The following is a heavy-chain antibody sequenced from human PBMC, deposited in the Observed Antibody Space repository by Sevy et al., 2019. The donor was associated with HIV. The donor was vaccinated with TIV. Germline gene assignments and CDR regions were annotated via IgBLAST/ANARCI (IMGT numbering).Heavy chain of an antibody. Sequence: GSLRLSCAASAFTFSTYNMNWVRQAPGKGLEWTSYISNNGKSIYYADSVKGRFTISRDNAKNSLHLQMNSLRDEDTAVYYCARARGSGYSLGMDVWGQGTTVTVSS. D-gene: IGHD3-22*01. CDR1: AFTFSTYN. CDR3: ARARGSGYSLGMDV. CDR2: ISNNGKSI. J-gene: IGHJ6*02. V-gene: IGHV3-48*02.